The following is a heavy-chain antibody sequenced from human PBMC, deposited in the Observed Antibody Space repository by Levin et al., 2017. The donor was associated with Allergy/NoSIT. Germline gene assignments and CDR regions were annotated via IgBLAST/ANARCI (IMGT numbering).Heavy chain of an antibody. CDR3: GSSVALAESPHFFYGMDV. J-gene: IGHJ6*02. V-gene: IGHV3-30*03. D-gene: IGHD5/OR15-5a*01. Sequence: GGSLRLSCEASGFTFNNYGMHWVRQAPGKGLEWVAVISYDGSNQYYGESVKGRFTISRDNSKNMLFLQMNSLRVEDTAVYFCGSSVALAESPHFFYGMDVWGQGTTVTVSS. CDR1: GFTFNNYG. CDR2: ISYDGSNQ.